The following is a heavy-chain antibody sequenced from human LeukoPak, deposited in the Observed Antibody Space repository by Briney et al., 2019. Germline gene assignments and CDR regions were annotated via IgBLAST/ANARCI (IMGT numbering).Heavy chain of an antibody. CDR3: AREGHGPQNYYYYYYMDV. D-gene: IGHD2-8*01. Sequence: ASVKVSCMASGYTFTSYYMHWVRQAPGQGLEWMGIINPSGGSTSYAQKFQGRVTMTRDTSTSTVYMELSSLRSEDTAVYYCAREGHGPQNYYYYYYMDVWGKGTTVTVSS. CDR1: GYTFTSYY. J-gene: IGHJ6*03. CDR2: INPSGGST. V-gene: IGHV1-46*03.